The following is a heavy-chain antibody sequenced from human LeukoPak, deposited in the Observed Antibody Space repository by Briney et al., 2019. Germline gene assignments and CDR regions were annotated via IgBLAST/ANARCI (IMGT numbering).Heavy chain of an antibody. V-gene: IGHV5-51*01. CDR1: GYSCTSYW. CDR3: ARSYSSSWSGFDP. CDR2: IYPGDSDT. J-gene: IGHJ5*02. Sequence: GESLKISCKGSGYSCTSYWIGWVRQMPGKGLEWMGVIYPGDSDTRYSPSFQGQVTISADKSISTAYLQWSSLKASDTAMYYCARSYSSSWSGFDPWGQGTLVTVSS. D-gene: IGHD6-13*01.